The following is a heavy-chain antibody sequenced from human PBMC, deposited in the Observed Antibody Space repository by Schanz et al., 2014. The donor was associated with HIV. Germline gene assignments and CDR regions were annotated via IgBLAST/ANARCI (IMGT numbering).Heavy chain of an antibody. Sequence: QVQLVESGGGVVQPGRSLRLSCAASGFTFSTCGMHWARQAPGKGLECGALLWYDGSNKYYADSVKGRFTISRDNSNNTLYLQVNSLRAEDTAVYYCTNERGLNLFEYWGHGTLVFVSS. J-gene: IGHJ4*01. CDR2: LWYDGSNK. CDR1: GFTFSTCG. D-gene: IGHD6-25*01. V-gene: IGHV3-30*18. CDR3: TNERGLNLFEY.